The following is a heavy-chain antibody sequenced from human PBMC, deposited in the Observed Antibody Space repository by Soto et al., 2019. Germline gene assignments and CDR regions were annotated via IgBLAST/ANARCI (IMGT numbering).Heavy chain of an antibody. D-gene: IGHD2-2*02. V-gene: IGHV3-21*01. J-gene: IGHJ6*02. CDR2: IGSRSDI. Sequence: GKGLEWVSSIGSRSDIYYADSVKGRFTISRDNAENSVSLQMNSLRAEDTAVYYCAREYTVWPLTSVLAFWLHGTTVTV. CDR3: AREYTVWPLTSVLAF.